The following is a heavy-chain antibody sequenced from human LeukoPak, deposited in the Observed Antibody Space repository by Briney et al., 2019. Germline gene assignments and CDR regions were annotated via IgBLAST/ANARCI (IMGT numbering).Heavy chain of an antibody. J-gene: IGHJ3*02. Sequence: SVNLSCKASGGTSSSYAISWVRQAPGQGLEWMGGIITIFGTANYAQKFQGRVTITTDESTSTAYLELSSVRSEDTAVYYCARDGSGSYRVEVFDIWGQGTVVTVSS. V-gene: IGHV1-69*05. CDR1: GGTSSSYA. CDR3: ARDGSGSYRVEVFDI. D-gene: IGHD1-26*01. CDR2: IITIFGTA.